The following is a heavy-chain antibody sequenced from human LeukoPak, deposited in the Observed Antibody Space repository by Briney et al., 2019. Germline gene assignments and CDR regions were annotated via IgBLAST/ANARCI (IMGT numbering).Heavy chain of an antibody. CDR1: GFTFDDYA. J-gene: IGHJ4*02. V-gene: IGHV3-23*01. Sequence: GRSLSLSCAASGFTFDDYAMHWVRQAPGKGWEWCSGIIVSGGSTYYADSVKGRFTISRDNSKNTLYLQMNSLRAEDTAVYYCAKQGPARIPVVVVTAMAHWGQGTLVTVSS. CDR2: IIVSGGST. D-gene: IGHD2-21*02. CDR3: AKQGPARIPVVVVTAMAH.